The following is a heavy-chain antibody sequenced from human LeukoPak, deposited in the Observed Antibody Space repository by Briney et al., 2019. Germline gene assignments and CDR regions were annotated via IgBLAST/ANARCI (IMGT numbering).Heavy chain of an antibody. D-gene: IGHD4-17*01. CDR3: AKDGRAYDYGDYGYFQH. CDR2: ISGSGGST. J-gene: IGHJ1*01. V-gene: IGHV3-23*01. CDR1: RFTSSSYA. Sequence: GGSLRLSCAASRFTSSSYAMSWVRQAPGKGLEWVSAISGSGGSTYYADSVKSRFTISRDNSKNTLYLQMNSLRAEDTAVYYCAKDGRAYDYGDYGYFQHWGQGTLVTVSS.